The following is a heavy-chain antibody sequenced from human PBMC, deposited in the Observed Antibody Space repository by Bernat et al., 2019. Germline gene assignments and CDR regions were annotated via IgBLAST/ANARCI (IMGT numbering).Heavy chain of an antibody. CDR2: IYYSGRT. Sequence: QLQLQESGPGLVKPSETLSLTCTVPGGPISTSSYYWGWIRQPPGKGLEWIGSIYYSGRTYDNPSLKSQVTISVDTSKNQFSLKLSFVTAADTAVYYCARLLYDRSGYYYFDNWGQGTLVTVSS. CDR1: GGPISTSSYY. V-gene: IGHV4-39*01. J-gene: IGHJ4*02. D-gene: IGHD3-22*01. CDR3: ARLLYDRSGYYYFDN.